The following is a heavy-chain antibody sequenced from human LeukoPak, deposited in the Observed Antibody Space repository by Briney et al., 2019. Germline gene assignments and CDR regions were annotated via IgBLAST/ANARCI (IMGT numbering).Heavy chain of an antibody. CDR1: GFTVSSNY. J-gene: IGHJ4*02. V-gene: IGHV3-66*04. CDR2: IYSGGST. CDR3: ARLTNGAIDY. Sequence: PGGSLTLSCAASGFTVSSNYMIWVRQAPGKGLEWVSIIYSGGSTYYADSVKGRFTISRDNSKSTLYLQMNSLRAEDTAVYYCARLTNGAIDYWGQGTLVTVSS. D-gene: IGHD7-27*01.